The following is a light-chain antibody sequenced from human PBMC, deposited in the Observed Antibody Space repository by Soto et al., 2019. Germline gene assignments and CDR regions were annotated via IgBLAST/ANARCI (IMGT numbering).Light chain of an antibody. Sequence: EIVLTQSPGTLSLSPGERATLSCRASQSVSSSYLAWYQQKPGQAPRLLIYGASSRATGIPDRLSGSGSGTDFTLTISRMEPEDFAVYYCQQYGSSRTFGQGTKVYIK. CDR3: QQYGSSRT. V-gene: IGKV3-20*01. J-gene: IGKJ1*01. CDR2: GAS. CDR1: QSVSSSY.